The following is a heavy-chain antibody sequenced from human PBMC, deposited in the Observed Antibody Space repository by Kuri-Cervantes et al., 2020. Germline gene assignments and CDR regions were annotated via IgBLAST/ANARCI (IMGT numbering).Heavy chain of an antibody. J-gene: IGHJ2*01. CDR1: GGPISNYY. CDR3: AGVPYDSSGYYRNYWYFDL. Sequence: SGALSLTCTVSGGPISNYYLSWIRQSPGKGLEWIGCIHYTGSTTYKPSLNSRVTISLDTSKNQFSLKLSFVTAADTAVYYCAGVPYDSSGYYRNYWYFDLWGRGTLVTVSS. CDR2: IHYTGST. D-gene: IGHD3-22*01. V-gene: IGHV4-59*13.